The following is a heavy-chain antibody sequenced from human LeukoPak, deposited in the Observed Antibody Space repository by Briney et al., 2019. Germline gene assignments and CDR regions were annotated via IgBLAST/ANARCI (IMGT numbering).Heavy chain of an antibody. D-gene: IGHD5-12*01. CDR1: GFTFSSYS. V-gene: IGHV3-48*01. CDR3: ASGEGYGQWLP. CDR2: ISSSSSTI. Sequence: GGSLRLSCAASGFTFSSYSMNWVRQAPGKGLEWVSYISSSSSTIYYADSVKGRFTISRDNAKNSLYLQMNSLRAEDTAVYYCASGEGYGQWLPWGQGTLVTVSS. J-gene: IGHJ4*02.